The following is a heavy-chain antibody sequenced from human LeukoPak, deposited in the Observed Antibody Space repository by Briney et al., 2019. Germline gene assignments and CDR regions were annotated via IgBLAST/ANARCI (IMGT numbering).Heavy chain of an antibody. D-gene: IGHD4-11*01. Sequence: GGSLRLSCAGSGFTFRNFAMHWVRQAPGKGLEWVAVLSNDGSNKDYADSVKGRLTISRDNSKNTLYLQMNSLRPEDTAVYYCATESSTYRNALDVWGQGTTVTVSS. V-gene: IGHV3-30-3*01. J-gene: IGHJ6*02. CDR3: ATESSTYRNALDV. CDR1: GFTFRNFA. CDR2: LSNDGSNK.